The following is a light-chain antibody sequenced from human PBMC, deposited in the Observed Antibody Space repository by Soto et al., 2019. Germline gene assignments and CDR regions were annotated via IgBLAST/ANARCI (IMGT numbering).Light chain of an antibody. V-gene: IGKV2D-29*01. J-gene: IGKJ4*01. CDR2: EVS. CDR3: MQSLQLPLT. Sequence: DIVMTQTPVSLSVSPGQPASISCKSSQSLLHSDGKTPLYWYLQRPGQPPHLLIYEVSNRFTGVPDRFSGSGSGTDFTLNISRVDADDVGVYYCMQSLQLPLTFGGGTRVDIK. CDR1: QSLLHSDGKTP.